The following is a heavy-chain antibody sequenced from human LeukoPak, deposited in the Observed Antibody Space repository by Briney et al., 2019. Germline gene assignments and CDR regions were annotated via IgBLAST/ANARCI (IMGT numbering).Heavy chain of an antibody. V-gene: IGHV3-49*03. J-gene: IGHJ6*02. CDR1: GFTFGDYA. CDR3: ARVRVAAAGFGMDV. D-gene: IGHD6-13*01. Sequence: PGGSLRLSCTASGFTFGDYAMSWFRQAPGKGLEWVGFIRSKAYGGTTEYAASVKGRFTISRDDLKNSLYLEMNSLETEDTAVYYCARVRVAAAGFGMDVWGQGTTVTVSS. CDR2: IRSKAYGGTT.